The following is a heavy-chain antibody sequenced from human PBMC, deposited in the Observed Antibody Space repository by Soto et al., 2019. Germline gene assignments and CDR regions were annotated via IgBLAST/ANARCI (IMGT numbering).Heavy chain of an antibody. Sequence: PSETLSLTCTVSGGSISSSSYYWGWIRQPPGKGLEWIGSIYYSGSTYYNPSLKSRVTISVDTSKNQFSLKLSSVTAADTAVYYCASLDLFIAAVIRGQGTLVTVSS. CDR1: GGSISSSSYY. J-gene: IGHJ4*02. CDR2: IYYSGST. CDR3: ASLDLFIAAVI. D-gene: IGHD6-13*01. V-gene: IGHV4-39*01.